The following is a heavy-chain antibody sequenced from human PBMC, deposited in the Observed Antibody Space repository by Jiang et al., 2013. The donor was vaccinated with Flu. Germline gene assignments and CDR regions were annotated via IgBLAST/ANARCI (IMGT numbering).Heavy chain of an antibody. D-gene: IGHD4/OR15-4a*01. V-gene: IGHV6-1*01. Sequence: SQTLSLTCVISGDSVSSNSAGWYWIRQSPSRGLEWLGRTYYRSTWLYDYAVSVKSRITINPDTSKNQFSLQLNSVTPEDTAVYYCARYYDATGGYLDYWGQGTLVTVSS. CDR1: GDSVSSNSAG. J-gene: IGHJ4*02. CDR3: ARYYDATGGYLDY. CDR2: TYYRSTWLY.